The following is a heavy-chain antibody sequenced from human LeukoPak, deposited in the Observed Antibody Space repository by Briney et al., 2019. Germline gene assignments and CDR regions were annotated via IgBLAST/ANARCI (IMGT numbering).Heavy chain of an antibody. J-gene: IGHJ3*02. D-gene: IGHD7-27*01. CDR3: ARDGPGLGKAFDI. CDR1: GFTFSSYS. Sequence: GGSLRLSCAASGFTFSSYSMNWVRQAPGKGLEWVSSISSSSSYIYYADSVKGRFTISRDNAKNSLYLQMNSLRAEDTAVYYCARDGPGLGKAFDIWGQGTMVTVSS. CDR2: ISSSSSYI. V-gene: IGHV3-21*01.